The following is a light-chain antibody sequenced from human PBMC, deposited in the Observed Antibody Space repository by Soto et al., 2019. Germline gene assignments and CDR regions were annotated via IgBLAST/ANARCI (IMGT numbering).Light chain of an antibody. J-gene: IGKJ4*01. Sequence: DIQMTQSPSSLSASVGDRVTITCRASQAISNYLAWYQQKPGKVPILLIYAASTLQSGVPSRFSGSGSGTDFTLTISSLPPEDAATYYCQQFNAVPTFGGGTKVEI. CDR2: AAS. CDR1: QAISNY. V-gene: IGKV1-27*01. CDR3: QQFNAVPT.